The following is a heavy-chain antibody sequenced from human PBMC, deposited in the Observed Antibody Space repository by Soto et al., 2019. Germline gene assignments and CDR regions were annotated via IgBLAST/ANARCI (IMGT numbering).Heavy chain of an antibody. Sequence: QVQLQESGPGLVKPSETLSVTCTVSGGSIINYYWSWIRQPPGKTLEFIGYIYHSGATTYNPSFQSRVIISVDPSKNQVSLKLNSVTAADTAVYYCARHGGRGGSYDYWGQGTLVIVSS. CDR2: IYHSGAT. D-gene: IGHD1-26*01. V-gene: IGHV4-59*08. CDR1: GGSIINYY. CDR3: ARHGGRGGSYDY. J-gene: IGHJ4*02.